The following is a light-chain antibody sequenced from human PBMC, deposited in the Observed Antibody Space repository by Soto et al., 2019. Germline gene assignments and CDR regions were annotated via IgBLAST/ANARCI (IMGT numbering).Light chain of an antibody. Sequence: EVVLTQSPGTLSLSPGERATLSCRSIQSVSSTYLAWCQQKPGQAPRLLIYGASTRATGIPDRFSGSGSGTDFTLTISRLEPEDFAVYYCQQYGNSVPWTFGQGTKVDIK. V-gene: IGKV3-20*01. CDR2: GAS. J-gene: IGKJ1*01. CDR1: QSVSSTY. CDR3: QQYGNSVPWT.